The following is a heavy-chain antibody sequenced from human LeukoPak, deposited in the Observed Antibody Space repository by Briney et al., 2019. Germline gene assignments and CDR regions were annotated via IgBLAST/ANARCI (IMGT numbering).Heavy chain of an antibody. D-gene: IGHD6-6*01. J-gene: IGHJ4*02. V-gene: IGHV3-21*01. Sequence: GGSLRLSCAASGFTFSSYSMNWVRQAPGKGLEWVSSISSSSSYIYYADSVKGRFTISRDNAKNSLYLQMNSLRAEDTAVYYCASAGPSEYSSSSCYYWGQGTLVTVSS. CDR1: GFTFSSYS. CDR3: ASAGPSEYSSSSCYY. CDR2: ISSSSSYI.